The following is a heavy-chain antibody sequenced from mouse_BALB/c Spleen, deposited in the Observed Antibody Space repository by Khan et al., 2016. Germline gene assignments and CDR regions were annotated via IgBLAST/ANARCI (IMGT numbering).Heavy chain of an antibody. D-gene: IGHD2-4*01. Sequence: VQLKQSGPDLVKPSQSLSLTCTVTGYSITSGYSWHWIRQFPGNKLEWMGYIHYSGTTNYNPSLKSRISVTRDTSKNQFFLQLNSVTTEDTATYYCASYDYYDPWFAYWGQGTLVTVSA. CDR3: ASYDYYDPWFAY. CDR1: GYSITSGYS. V-gene: IGHV3-1*02. J-gene: IGHJ3*01. CDR2: IHYSGTT.